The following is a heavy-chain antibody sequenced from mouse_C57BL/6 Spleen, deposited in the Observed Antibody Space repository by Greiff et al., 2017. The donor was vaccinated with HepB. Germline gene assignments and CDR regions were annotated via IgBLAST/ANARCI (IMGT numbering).Heavy chain of an antibody. CDR1: GYTFTSYW. J-gene: IGHJ2*01. Sequence: QVQLKQPGAELVMPGASVKLSCKASGYTFTSYWMHWVKQRPGQGLEWIGEIDPSDSYTNYNQKFKGKSTLTVDKSSSTAYMQLSSLTSEDSAVYYCARGGLRPLDYWGQGTTLTVSS. CDR2: IDPSDSYT. CDR3: ARGGLRPLDY. D-gene: IGHD2-2*01. V-gene: IGHV1-69*01.